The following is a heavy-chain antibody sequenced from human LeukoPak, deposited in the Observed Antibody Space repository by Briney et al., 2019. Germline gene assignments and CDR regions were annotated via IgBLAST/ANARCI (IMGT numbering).Heavy chain of an antibody. Sequence: PGGSLRLSCAASGFTFSSYAMHWVRQAPGKGLEWVAVISYDGSNKYYADSVKGRFTISRDNSKNTLYLQMNSLRAEDTAVYYCAGEGSGWYDYWGQGTLVTVSS. V-gene: IGHV3-30*04. CDR1: GFTFSSYA. J-gene: IGHJ4*02. D-gene: IGHD6-19*01. CDR2: ISYDGSNK. CDR3: AGEGSGWYDY.